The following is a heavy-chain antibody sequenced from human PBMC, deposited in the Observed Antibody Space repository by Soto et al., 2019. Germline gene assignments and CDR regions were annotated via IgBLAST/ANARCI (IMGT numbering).Heavy chain of an antibody. CDR2: IYYSGST. Sequence: SETLSLTCTVSGGSISSGDYYWSWIRQPPGKGLEWIGSIYYSGSTYYNPSLKSRVTISVDTSKNQFSLKLSSVTAADTAVYYCARDYDFWSPFSTFDPWGKGTLVIVSS. V-gene: IGHV4-39*02. D-gene: IGHD3-3*01. J-gene: IGHJ5*02. CDR1: GGSISSGDYY. CDR3: ARDYDFWSPFSTFDP.